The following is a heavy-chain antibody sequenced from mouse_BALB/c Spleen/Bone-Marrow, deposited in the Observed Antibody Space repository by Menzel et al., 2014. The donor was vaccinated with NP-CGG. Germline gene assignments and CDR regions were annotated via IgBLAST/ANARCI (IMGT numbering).Heavy chain of an antibody. D-gene: IGHD1-1*01. Sequence: EVQLQQSGGGLVQPGGSLKLSCAASGFDFSRYWMSWVRQAPGKGLEWIGEINPDSSTINYTPSLKDKFIISRDNAKNTLYLQMSKVRSEFTALYYRSSLYYFGNFAYWVRVTLFTVSA. J-gene: IGHJ3*01. CDR1: GFDFSRYW. CDR3: SSLYYFGNFAY. V-gene: IGHV4-1*02. CDR2: INPDSSTI.